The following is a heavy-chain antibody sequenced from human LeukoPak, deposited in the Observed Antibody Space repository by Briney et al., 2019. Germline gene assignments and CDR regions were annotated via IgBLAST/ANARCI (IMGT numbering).Heavy chain of an antibody. V-gene: IGHV1-69*13. Sequence: ASVKVSCKASGGTFSSYAISWVRQAPGQGLEWMGGIIPIFGTANYAQKFQGRVTITADESTSAAYMELSSPRSEDTAVYYCARDSLKERINWFDPWGQGTLVTVSS. D-gene: IGHD1-26*01. J-gene: IGHJ5*02. CDR1: GGTFSSYA. CDR3: ARDSLKERINWFDP. CDR2: IIPIFGTA.